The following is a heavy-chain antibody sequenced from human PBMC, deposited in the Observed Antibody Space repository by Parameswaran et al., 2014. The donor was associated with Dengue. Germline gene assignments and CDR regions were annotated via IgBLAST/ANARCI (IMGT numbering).Heavy chain of an antibody. CDR2: IKQDGSEK. Sequence: WIRQPPGKGLEWVANIKQDGSEKYYVDSVKGRFTISRDNAKNTLYLQMNSLRAEDTAVYYCAREGSIWYVRGDNWGQGTLVTVSS. V-gene: IGHV3-7*01. J-gene: IGHJ4*02. CDR3: AREGSIWYVRGDN. D-gene: IGHD6-13*01.